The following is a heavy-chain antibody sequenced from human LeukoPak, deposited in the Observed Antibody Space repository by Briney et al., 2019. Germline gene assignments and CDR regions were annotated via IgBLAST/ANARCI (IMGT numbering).Heavy chain of an antibody. CDR1: GFTFSSYT. CDR3: ARVSTGSNYFDY. V-gene: IGHV3-21*01. Sequence: GGSLRLSCAASGFTFSSYTMNWVRQASGKGLEWVSSISSSSSYIYYADSVKGRFTISRDNAKNSLYLQMNSLRAEDTAVYYCARVSTGSNYFDYWGQGTQVTVSS. J-gene: IGHJ4*02. CDR2: ISSSSSYI. D-gene: IGHD3-9*01.